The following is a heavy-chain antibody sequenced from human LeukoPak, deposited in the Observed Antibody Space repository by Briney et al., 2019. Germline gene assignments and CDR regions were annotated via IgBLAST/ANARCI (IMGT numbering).Heavy chain of an antibody. CDR2: FYYTGST. J-gene: IGHJ6*02. CDR1: GGSISSSFYY. V-gene: IGHV4-39*07. Sequence: SETLSLTCTVSGGSISSSFYYWAWIRQPPGKGPEWIGSFYYTGSTYYNPSLKSRVTISVDKSKNQFSLNLGSVTAADTAVYYCARVRTYYYDSSGPDYYYYGMDVWGQGTTVTVSS. CDR3: ARVRTYYYDSSGPDYYYYGMDV. D-gene: IGHD3-22*01.